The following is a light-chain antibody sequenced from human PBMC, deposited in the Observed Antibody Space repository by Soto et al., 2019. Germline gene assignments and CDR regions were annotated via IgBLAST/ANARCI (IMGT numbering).Light chain of an antibody. J-gene: IGLJ1*01. CDR3: FSYTSGNTRV. CDR2: EVS. Sequence: QSVLTQPASVSGPPGQSITISCSGSSTDVGGYNYVSWYQHLPDEAPKLLIYEVSNRPSGISTRFSGTKSGNTASLTISGLQAEDEADYYCFSYTSGNTRVFGTGTKVTVL. CDR1: STDVGGYNY. V-gene: IGLV2-14*01.